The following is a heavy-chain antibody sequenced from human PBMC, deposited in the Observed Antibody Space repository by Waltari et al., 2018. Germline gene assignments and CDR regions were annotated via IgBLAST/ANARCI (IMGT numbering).Heavy chain of an antibody. J-gene: IGHJ6*02. D-gene: IGHD6-6*01. Sequence: QVQLVQSGAEVKKPGSSVKVSCKASGGTFSSYAISWVRQAPGQGLEWMGGIIPIFGTANYAQTFQGRVTITTDESTRTAYMELSSLRSEDTAVYYCARPSSSSAPDYYYYGMDVWGQGTTVTVSS. CDR1: GGTFSSYA. CDR2: IIPIFGTA. CDR3: ARPSSSSAPDYYYYGMDV. V-gene: IGHV1-69*05.